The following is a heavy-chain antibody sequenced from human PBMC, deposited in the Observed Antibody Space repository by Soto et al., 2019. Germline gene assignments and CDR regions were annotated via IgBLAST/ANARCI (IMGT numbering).Heavy chain of an antibody. J-gene: IGHJ6*02. CDR3: ASRKALIAVAGQYCYYGMDV. CDR1: GGSFSGYY. D-gene: IGHD6-19*01. V-gene: IGHV4-34*01. Sequence: SETLSLTCAVYGGSFSGYYWSWIRQPPGKGLEWIGEINHSGSTNYNPSLKSRVTISVDTSKNQFSLKLSSVTAADTAVYYCASRKALIAVAGQYCYYGMDVWGQGTTDTVSS. CDR2: INHSGST.